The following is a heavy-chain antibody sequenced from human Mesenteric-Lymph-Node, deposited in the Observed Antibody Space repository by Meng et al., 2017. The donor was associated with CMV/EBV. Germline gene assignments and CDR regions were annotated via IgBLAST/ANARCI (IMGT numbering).Heavy chain of an antibody. CDR3: AERGTKNTLAS. V-gene: IGHV3-23*01. Sequence: GGSLRLSCEASGFTFSSNAMNWVRQAPGKGMGWVSAISGIGGTTYYADSVKGRFTISRDNSKNTLYPQMDSLRLEDTAIYYCAERGTKNTLASWGQGTLVTVSS. J-gene: IGHJ4*02. CDR2: ISGIGGTT. D-gene: IGHD1-14*01. CDR1: GFTFSSNA.